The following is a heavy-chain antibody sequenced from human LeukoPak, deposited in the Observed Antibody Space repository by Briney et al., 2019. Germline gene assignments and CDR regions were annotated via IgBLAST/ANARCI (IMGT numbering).Heavy chain of an antibody. V-gene: IGHV3-66*01. J-gene: IGHJ6*02. D-gene: IGHD2-21*02. Sequence: GGSLRLSCAASGFTVSSNYMSWVRQARGKGLEWVSVIYSGGSTYYADSVKGRFTISRDNSKNTPYLQMNSLRAEDTAVYYCARDERGDRYYDYGMYVWGQGTTVTVSS. CDR1: GFTVSSNY. CDR3: ARDERGDRYYDYGMYV. CDR2: IYSGGST.